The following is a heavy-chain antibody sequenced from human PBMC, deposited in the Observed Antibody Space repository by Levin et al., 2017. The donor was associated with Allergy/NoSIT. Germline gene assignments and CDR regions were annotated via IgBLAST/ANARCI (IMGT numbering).Heavy chain of an antibody. CDR2: INHSGST. D-gene: IGHD6-19*01. V-gene: IGHV4-34*01. CDR3: ARENIAVAGIDY. Sequence: SETLSLTCAVYGGSFSGYYWSWIRQPPGKGLEWIGEINHSGSTNYNPSLKSRVTISVDTSKNQFSLKLSSVTAADTAVYYCARENIAVAGIDYWGQGTLVTVSS. CDR1: GGSFSGYY. J-gene: IGHJ4*02.